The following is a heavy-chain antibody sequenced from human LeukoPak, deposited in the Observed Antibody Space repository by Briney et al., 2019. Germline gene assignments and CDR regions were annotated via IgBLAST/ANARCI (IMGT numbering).Heavy chain of an antibody. V-gene: IGHV4-39*07. CDR1: GASISSSSYY. D-gene: IGHD2-21*02. J-gene: IGHJ5*02. CDR3: ARDFGIVVVTARLNWFDP. CDR2: IYYSGCT. Sequence: SETLSLTCTVSGASISSSSYYWGWIRQPPGKGLEWIGSIYYSGCTYYNPSLKSRVTISVDTSKNQFSLKLSSVTAADTAVYYCARDFGIVVVTARLNWFDPWGQGTLVTVSS.